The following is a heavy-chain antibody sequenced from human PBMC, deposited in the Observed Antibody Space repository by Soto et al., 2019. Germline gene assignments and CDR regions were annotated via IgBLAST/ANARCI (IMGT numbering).Heavy chain of an antibody. CDR1: GFSLSNARMG. V-gene: IGHV2-26*01. CDR3: ARIWVEEDYYYYYGMDV. D-gene: IGHD1-1*01. Sequence: ESGPTLVNPTETLTLTCTVSGFSLSNARMGVSWIRQPPGKALEWLAHIFSNDEKSYSTSLKSRLTISKDTSKSQVVLTMTNMDPVDTATYYCARIWVEEDYYYYYGMDVWGQGTTVTVSS. CDR2: IFSNDEK. J-gene: IGHJ6*02.